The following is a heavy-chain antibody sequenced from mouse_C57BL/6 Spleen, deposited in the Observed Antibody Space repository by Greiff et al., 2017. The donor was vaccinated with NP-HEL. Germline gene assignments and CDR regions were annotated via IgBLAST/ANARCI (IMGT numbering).Heavy chain of an antibody. J-gene: IGHJ4*01. D-gene: IGHD1-2*01. Sequence: EVQVVESGGDLVKPGGSLKLSCAASGFTFSSYGMSWVRQTPDKRLEWVATISSGGSYTYYPDSVKGRFTISRDNAKNTLYLQMSSLKSEDTAMYYCARHPNYGRAMDYWGQGTSVTVSS. CDR1: GFTFSSYG. V-gene: IGHV5-6*01. CDR3: ARHPNYGRAMDY. CDR2: ISSGGSYT.